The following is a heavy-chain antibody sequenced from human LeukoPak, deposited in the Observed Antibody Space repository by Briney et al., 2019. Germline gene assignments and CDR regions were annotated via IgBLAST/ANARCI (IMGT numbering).Heavy chain of an antibody. D-gene: IGHD3-10*01. J-gene: IGHJ3*02. Sequence: GASVKVSCKASGYTFTSYAMHWVRQAPGQRLEWMGWINAGNGNTTYSQKFQGRVTITRDTSASTAYMELSSLRSEDTAVYYCARESSMVRGLNAFDIWGQGTMVTVSS. CDR3: ARESSMVRGLNAFDI. CDR1: GYTFTSYA. CDR2: INAGNGNT. V-gene: IGHV1-3*01.